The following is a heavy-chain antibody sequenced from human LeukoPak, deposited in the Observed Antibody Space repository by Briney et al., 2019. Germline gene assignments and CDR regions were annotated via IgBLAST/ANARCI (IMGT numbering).Heavy chain of an antibody. CDR1: GYTFTTYY. J-gene: IGHJ4*02. CDR2: INPSSGGT. CDR3: ARGLGDHFDY. D-gene: IGHD2-21*02. V-gene: IGHV1-46*01. Sequence: ASVKVSCKASGYTFTTYYMHWVRQAPGQGLEWMGIINPSSGGTSYAQKFQGRVTMTRDTSTSTVYMELSSLRSEDTAVYYCARGLGDHFDYWGQGTLVTVSS.